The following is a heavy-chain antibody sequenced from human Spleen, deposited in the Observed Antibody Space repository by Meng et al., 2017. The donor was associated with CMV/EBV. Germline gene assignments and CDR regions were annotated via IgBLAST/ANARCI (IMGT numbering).Heavy chain of an antibody. Sequence: GESLKISCAASGFPFRSYAMHWVRQAPGKGLEWVAVVSHHGRNKYYADSVKGRFTISRDNSKNTLYLHMNSLRAEDSAVFYCAKDPLVGVTLYLEYWGQGTLVTVSS. CDR3: AKDPLVGVTLYLEY. D-gene: IGHD1-26*01. V-gene: IGHV3-30*04. CDR1: GFPFRSYA. CDR2: VSHHGRNK. J-gene: IGHJ4*02.